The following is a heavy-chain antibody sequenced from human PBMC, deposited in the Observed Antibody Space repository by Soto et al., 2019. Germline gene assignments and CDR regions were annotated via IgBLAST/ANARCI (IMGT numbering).Heavy chain of an antibody. Sequence: ASVKVSCKASGYNFIDYSINWVRQAPGQGLEWMGWMNPKLXXXAXKXXXXATVILTRDTSINTVSMELPSLTSGDTAVYFCARRIPDGKFDSWGRGTKVAVYS. CDR2: MNPKLXXX. J-gene: IGHJ4*02. CDR3: ARRIPDGKFDS. D-gene: IGHD1-1*01. V-gene: IGHV1-8*01. CDR1: GYNFIDYS.